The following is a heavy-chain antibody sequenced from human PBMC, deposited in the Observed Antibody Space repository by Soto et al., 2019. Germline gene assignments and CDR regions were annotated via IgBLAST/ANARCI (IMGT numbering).Heavy chain of an antibody. Sequence: EVQLLESGGDLVQPGGSLRLSCAASGFTFSSYTMTWVRRAPGKGLEWVSDVGGSGDAKLYADSVKGRFTISRDNSKNTLYQQLERLRAEDTAIYCCAKTGRPGDYHRGFDSWGQGTLVTVSS. J-gene: IGHJ5*01. CDR3: AKTGRPGDYHRGFDS. D-gene: IGHD3-22*01. CDR2: VGGSGDAK. V-gene: IGHV3-23*01. CDR1: GFTFSSYT.